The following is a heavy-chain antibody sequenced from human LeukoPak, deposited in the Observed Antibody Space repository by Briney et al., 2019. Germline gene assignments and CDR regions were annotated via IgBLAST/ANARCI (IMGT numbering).Heavy chain of an antibody. CDR3: ARVLGLKGFDS. CDR2: ISSSSNYI. V-gene: IGHV3-21*01. D-gene: IGHD7-27*01. J-gene: IGHJ5*01. Sequence: GGSLRLSCAASGFTFSSYTMNWVRQAPGKGLEWVSSISSSSNYIYYADSVKGRFIISRDNAKNSLYLQMNSLRAEDAAVYYCARVLGLKGFDSWGQGTLVTVSS. CDR1: GFTFSSYT.